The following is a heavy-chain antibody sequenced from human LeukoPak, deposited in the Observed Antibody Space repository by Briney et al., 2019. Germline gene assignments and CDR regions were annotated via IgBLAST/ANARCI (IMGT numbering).Heavy chain of an antibody. Sequence: PGGSLRLSCAASGFTFSSYSMNWVRQAPGKGLEWASSISSSSSYIYYADSVKGRFTISRDNAKNSLYLQMNSLRAEDTAVYYCAREDCGGDCKGYYYGMDVWGQGTTVTVSS. CDR3: AREDCGGDCKGYYYGMDV. J-gene: IGHJ6*02. CDR1: GFTFSSYS. CDR2: ISSSSSYI. D-gene: IGHD2-21*02. V-gene: IGHV3-21*01.